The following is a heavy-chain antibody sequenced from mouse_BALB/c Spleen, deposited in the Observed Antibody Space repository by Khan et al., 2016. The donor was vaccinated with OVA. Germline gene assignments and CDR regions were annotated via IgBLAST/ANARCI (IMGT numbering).Heavy chain of an antibody. CDR3: SRWGYGGFAY. CDR2: MFPGDGST. D-gene: IGHD2-14*01. J-gene: IGHJ3*01. V-gene: IGHV1S56*01. Sequence: QVQLKQPGAELVKPGASVKMSCKASGYTFTSYDINWVRQRPEQGLEWIGWMFPGDGSTKYNENLKGKATLTTDKSSSTAYMQLSRLTSEDSGVYFWSRWGYGGFAYRGQGTLVTVSA. CDR1: GYTFTSYD.